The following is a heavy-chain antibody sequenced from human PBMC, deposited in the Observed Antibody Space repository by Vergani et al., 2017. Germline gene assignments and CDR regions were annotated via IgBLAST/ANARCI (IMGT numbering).Heavy chain of an antibody. CDR3: ARVRYSSSSGNSAFDY. CDR1: GYTFTSYG. CDR2: ISAYNGNT. D-gene: IGHD6-13*01. Sequence: QVQLVQSGAEVKKPGASVKVSCKASGYTFTSYGISWVRQAPGQGREWMGWISAYNGNTNYSQKLQGRVTMTTDTSTSTAYMELRSLRSDDTAVYYCARVRYSSSSGNSAFDYWGQGTLVTVSS. V-gene: IGHV1-18*01. J-gene: IGHJ4*02.